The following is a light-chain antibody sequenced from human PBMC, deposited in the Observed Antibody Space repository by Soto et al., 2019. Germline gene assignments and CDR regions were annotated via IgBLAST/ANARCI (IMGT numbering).Light chain of an antibody. CDR1: QSILYSSNNKNY. CDR2: WAS. CDR3: QQYYDFPYT. Sequence: ILMPQSPDSLAVSLGERVTINCKSSQSILYSSNNKNYLVWYQQKPGQPPKLLIYWASIRQSGVPDRFSGSGSGTDFTLTISSMQAEDVAVYYCQQYYDFPYTFGQGTKVDIK. J-gene: IGKJ2*01. V-gene: IGKV4-1*01.